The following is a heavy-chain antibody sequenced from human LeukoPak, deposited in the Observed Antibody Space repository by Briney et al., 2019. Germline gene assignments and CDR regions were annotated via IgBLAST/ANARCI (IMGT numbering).Heavy chain of an antibody. D-gene: IGHD6-25*01. V-gene: IGHV4-39*01. CDR3: AAAFDY. CDR1: GGSIRSGGSIGSFY. Sequence: ASQTLSLTCAVSGGSIRSGGSIGSFYWSWIRQPPGKGLEWIGNMYHSGSTYYNPSLESRVTISLDTSKNQFSLKLSSVTAADTAVYYCAAAFDYWGQGTLVTVSS. CDR2: MYHSGST. J-gene: IGHJ4*02.